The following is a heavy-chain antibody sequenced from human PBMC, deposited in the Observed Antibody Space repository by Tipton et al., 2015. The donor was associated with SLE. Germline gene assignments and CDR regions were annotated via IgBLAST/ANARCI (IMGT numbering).Heavy chain of an antibody. J-gene: IGHJ3*02. Sequence: LRLSCSFSGVSISTSRYYWGWIRQSPGQGLEWVGSLYAGGSTYFHPSLKSRASISADASKNHFSLKLNSVTAADTAVYYCAKEDSGLFDASDIWGQGTMVTVSS. CDR2: LYAGGST. CDR1: GVSISTSRYY. V-gene: IGHV4-39*02. D-gene: IGHD6-19*01. CDR3: AKEDSGLFDASDI.